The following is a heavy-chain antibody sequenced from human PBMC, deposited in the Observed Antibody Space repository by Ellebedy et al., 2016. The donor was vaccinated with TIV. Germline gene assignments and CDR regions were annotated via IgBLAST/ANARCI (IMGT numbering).Heavy chain of an antibody. V-gene: IGHV1-18*01. D-gene: IGHD3-9*01. J-gene: IGHJ5*02. CDR1: GYTFTSYG. Sequence: AASVKVSCKASGYTFTSYGISWVRQAPGQGLEWMGWFSVYNGNTNYAQKVQGRVTMTTDTSTSTAYMGLRSLRSDDTAVYYCARVAGRYWFDPWGQGTLVTVSS. CDR2: FSVYNGNT. CDR3: ARVAGRYWFDP.